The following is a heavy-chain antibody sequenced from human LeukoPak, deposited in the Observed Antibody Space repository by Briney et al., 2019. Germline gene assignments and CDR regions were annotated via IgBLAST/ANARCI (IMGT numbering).Heavy chain of an antibody. D-gene: IGHD1-20*01. CDR3: ARGDNWNMLNWFDP. CDR1: GYTFTSYD. V-gene: IGHV1-8*01. Sequence: ASVKVSCKASGYTFTSYDINWVRQATGQGLEWMGWMNPNSGNTGYAQKFQGRLTMTRNTSISTAYMELSSLRSEDTAVYYCARGDNWNMLNWFDPWGQGTLVTVSS. J-gene: IGHJ5*02. CDR2: MNPNSGNT.